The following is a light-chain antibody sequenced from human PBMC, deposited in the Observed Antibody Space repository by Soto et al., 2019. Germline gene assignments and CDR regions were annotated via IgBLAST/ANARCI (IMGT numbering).Light chain of an antibody. Sequence: TQSPATLSLSPGERATLSCRASQGIINYLAWFQQKPGKVPKLLIYTASTLRSGVSSRFSGSGSGTYFTLTISNLQPEDVATYYCQKYNSAPRTFGQGTKVEIK. V-gene: IGKV1-27*01. J-gene: IGKJ1*01. CDR2: TAS. CDR3: QKYNSAPRT. CDR1: QGIINY.